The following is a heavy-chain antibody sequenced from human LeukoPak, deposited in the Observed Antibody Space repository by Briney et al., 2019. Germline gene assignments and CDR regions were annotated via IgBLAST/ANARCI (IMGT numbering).Heavy chain of an antibody. J-gene: IGHJ4*02. V-gene: IGHV3-23*01. D-gene: IGHD2-15*01. CDR3: TKASAARCIGVFCYPFDH. CDR2: ISASGDRT. CDR1: GFTFRSYG. Sequence: PGGSLRLSCAASGFTFRSYGMNWVRQAPGKGLEWVSAISASGDRTYYADSVQGRFTISRDNSKNTLYLQMNSLRAEDTATYYCTKASAARCIGVFCYPFDHWGQGTLVTVSS.